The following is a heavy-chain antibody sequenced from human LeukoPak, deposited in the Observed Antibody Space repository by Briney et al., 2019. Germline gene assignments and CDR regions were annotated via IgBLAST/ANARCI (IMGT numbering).Heavy chain of an antibody. J-gene: IGHJ4*02. CDR1: GFTFRSYW. V-gene: IGHV3-74*01. CDR2: INSDGAT. CDR3: ARSAADAFDY. Sequence: GGSLRLSCAASGFTFRSYWMHWVRQVPGKGLVWVSLINSDGATSHADSVKGRFTISRDNAKNTLYLQMNSLRAEDTAVYYCARSAADAFDYWGQGTLVTVSS.